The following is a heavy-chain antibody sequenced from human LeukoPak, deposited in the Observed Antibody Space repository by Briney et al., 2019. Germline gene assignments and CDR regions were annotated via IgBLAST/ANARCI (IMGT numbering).Heavy chain of an antibody. CDR2: INHSGST. CDR3: ARGPIYCSGGSCSYYYYYGMDV. D-gene: IGHD2-15*01. Sequence: TSETLSLTCAVYGGSFSGYYWSWIRQPPGQGLEWIGEINHSGSTNYNPSLKSRVTISVDTSKNQFSLKLSSVTAADAAVYYCARGPIYCSGGSCSYYYYYGMDVWGQGTTVTVSS. J-gene: IGHJ6*02. V-gene: IGHV4-34*01. CDR1: GGSFSGYY.